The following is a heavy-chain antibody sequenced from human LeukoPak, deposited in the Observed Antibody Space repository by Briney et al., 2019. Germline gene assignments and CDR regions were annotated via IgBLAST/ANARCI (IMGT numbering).Heavy chain of an antibody. J-gene: IGHJ4*02. CDR1: GFSFSDYS. CDR2: GHHSGST. Sequence: GSLRLSCAASGFSFSDYSMNWVRQAPGKGLEWIGSGHHSGSTYYNASLKSRVTISLDTSKNQFSLKLSSVTVADTAVYYCASGSPAADYWGQGTLVTVSS. V-gene: IGHV4-38-2*01. D-gene: IGHD6-25*01. CDR3: ASGSPAADY.